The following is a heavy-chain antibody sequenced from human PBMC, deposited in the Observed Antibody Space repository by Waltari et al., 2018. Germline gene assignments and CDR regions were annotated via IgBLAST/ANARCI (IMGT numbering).Heavy chain of an antibody. V-gene: IGHV3-73*01. CDR2: IRSKANSYAT. CDR3: TRQGDY. CDR1: GFPFSGGA. J-gene: IGHJ4*02. Sequence: EVQLVESGGGLVQPGGVLQLYCGASGFPFSGGAMHWVRQASGKGLEWVGRIRSKANSYATAYAASVKGRFTISRDDSKNTAYLQMNSLKTEDTAVYYCTRQGDYWGQGTLVTVSS.